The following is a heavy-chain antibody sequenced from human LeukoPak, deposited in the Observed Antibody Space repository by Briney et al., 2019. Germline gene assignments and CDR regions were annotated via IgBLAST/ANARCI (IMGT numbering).Heavy chain of an antibody. J-gene: IGHJ4*02. V-gene: IGHV3-21*01. D-gene: IGHD3-3*02. CDR1: GFTFSSYS. CDR3: ARLLLGFDY. Sequence: GGSLRLSCAASGFTFSSYSMNWVRQAPGKGLEWVSSISSSSSYMYYADSVKGRFTISRDNAKNSLYLQMNSLRAEDTAVYYCARLLLGFDYWGQGTLVTVSS. CDR2: ISSSSSYM.